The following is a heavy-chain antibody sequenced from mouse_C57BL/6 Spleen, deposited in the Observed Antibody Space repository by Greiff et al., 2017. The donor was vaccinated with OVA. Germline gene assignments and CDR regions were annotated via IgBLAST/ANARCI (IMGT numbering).Heavy chain of an antibody. CDR3: ATSYYYGSSYKDY. J-gene: IGHJ2*01. CDR2: IDPSDSYT. V-gene: IGHV1-59*01. Sequence: VQLQQPGAELVRSGTSVKLSCKASGYTFTSYWMHWVKQRPGQGLEWIGVIDPSDSYTNYNQKFKGKATLTVDTSSSTAYMQLSSLTSEDSAVYYCATSYYYGSSYKDYWGQGTTLTVSS. D-gene: IGHD1-1*01. CDR1: GYTFTSYW.